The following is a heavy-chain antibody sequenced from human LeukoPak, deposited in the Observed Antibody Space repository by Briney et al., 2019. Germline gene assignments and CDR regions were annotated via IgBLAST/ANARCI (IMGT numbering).Heavy chain of an antibody. J-gene: IGHJ6*02. CDR2: ISAYNGKT. CDR1: GYTFTSYG. D-gene: IGHD3-10*01. CDR3: ARNVWFGETAPPYYYYYGMDV. V-gene: IGHV1-18*04. Sequence: GASVKVSCKASGYTFTSYGISWVRQAPGQGLEWMGWISAYNGKTNYTQKLQGRVTMTTDTSTSTAYMEQRSVRSDDTAVYYCARNVWFGETAPPYYYYYGMDVWGQGTTVTVSS.